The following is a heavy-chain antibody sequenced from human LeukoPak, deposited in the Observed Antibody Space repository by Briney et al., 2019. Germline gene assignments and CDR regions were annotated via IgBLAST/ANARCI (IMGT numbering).Heavy chain of an antibody. CDR2: IKQDGSEK. CDR3: ARAVLGDYFDY. V-gene: IGHV3-7*01. CDR1: GFTFSSYG. J-gene: IGHJ4*02. Sequence: PGGSLRLSCAASGFTFSSYGMHWVRQAPGKGLEWVANIKQDGSEKYYVDSVKGRFTISRDNAKNSLYLQMNSLRAEDTAVYYCARAVLGDYFDYWGQGTLVTVSS. D-gene: IGHD5/OR15-5a*01.